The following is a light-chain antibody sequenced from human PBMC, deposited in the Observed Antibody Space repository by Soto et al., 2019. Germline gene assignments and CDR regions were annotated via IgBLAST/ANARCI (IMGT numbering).Light chain of an antibody. CDR1: SSDIGGSDY. CDR3: CSYVTSGTLV. Sequence: QSALTQAASVSGSPGQSITISCTGTSSDIGGSDYVSWYQKHPGKAPKVIIYEVSDRPSGVSDRFSGSKSGNTASLTISGLQAEDEADYYCCSYVTSGTLVFGGGTKVTVL. V-gene: IGLV2-14*01. J-gene: IGLJ3*02. CDR2: EVS.